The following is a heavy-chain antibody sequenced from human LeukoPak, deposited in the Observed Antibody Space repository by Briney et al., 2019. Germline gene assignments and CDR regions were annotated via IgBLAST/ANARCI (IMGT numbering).Heavy chain of an antibody. J-gene: IGHJ4*02. V-gene: IGHV3-66*01. Sequence: PGGSLRLSCAASGFTVSSNYMSWVRQAPGKGLEWVSVIYSGGSTYYADSVKGRFTISRDNSKNTLYLQMNSLRAEDTAVYYCARDSVFGGWYYFDYWGQGTLVTVSS. CDR3: ARDSVFGGWYYFDY. D-gene: IGHD6-19*01. CDR1: GFTVSSNY. CDR2: IYSGGST.